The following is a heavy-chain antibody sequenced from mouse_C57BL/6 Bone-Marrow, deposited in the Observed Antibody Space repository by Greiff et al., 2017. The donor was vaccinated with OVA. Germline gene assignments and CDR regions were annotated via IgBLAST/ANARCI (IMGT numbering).Heavy chain of an antibody. CDR2: IYPGDGDT. CDR1: GYAFSSSW. CDR3: ARDDYDWFDY. Sequence: QVQLQQSGPELVKPGASVKISCKASGYAFSSSWMNWVKQRPGKGLEWIGRIYPGDGDTNYNGKFKGKATLTADKSSSTAYMQLSSLTSEDSAVYFCARDDYDWFDYWGQGTTLTVSS. V-gene: IGHV1-82*01. D-gene: IGHD2-4*01. J-gene: IGHJ2*01.